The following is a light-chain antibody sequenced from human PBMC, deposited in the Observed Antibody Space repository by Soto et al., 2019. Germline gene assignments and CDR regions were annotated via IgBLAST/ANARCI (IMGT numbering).Light chain of an antibody. CDR1: SGHSSYA. J-gene: IGLJ3*02. V-gene: IGLV4-69*01. CDR3: QTWGTGILV. Sequence: QLVLTQSPSASASLGASVKLTCALSSGHSSYAIAWHQQQPEKGPRALMKLNSDGSHTRGDGIPDRFSGSSSGAERYLTFSSLQSEDEADYYCQTWGTGILVFGGGTKLTVL. CDR2: LNSDGSH.